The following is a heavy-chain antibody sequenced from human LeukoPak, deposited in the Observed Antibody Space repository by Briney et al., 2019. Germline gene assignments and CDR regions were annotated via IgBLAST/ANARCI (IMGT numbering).Heavy chain of an antibody. J-gene: IGHJ4*02. Sequence: PGGSLRLSCSGSGFTFSSYAMSWVRQAPGKGLEWVSGISGSSGSTYYADSVKGRFTISRDNSKSTLYLQINSLRAEDTAIYYCAKPGNGYNSEIYYFDYGGQGTLVTVSS. D-gene: IGHD5-24*01. CDR1: GFTFSSYA. CDR3: AKPGNGYNSEIYYFDY. V-gene: IGHV3-23*01. CDR2: ISGSSGST.